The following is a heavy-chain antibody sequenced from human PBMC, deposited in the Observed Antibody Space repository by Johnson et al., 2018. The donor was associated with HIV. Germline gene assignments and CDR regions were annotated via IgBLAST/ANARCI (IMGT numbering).Heavy chain of an antibody. Sequence: VQLVESGGGVVQPGRSLRLSCAASGFTFSSYAMHWVRQAPGKGLEYVSAISSNGANTFYSNSVSGRFTILRDNSKNTLYLQMNSLRAEDTAVYYCANFRYYYDTHDAFDIWGQGTMVTVSS. V-gene: IGHV3-64*01. CDR1: GFTFSSYA. D-gene: IGHD3-22*01. CDR2: ISSNGANT. CDR3: ANFRYYYDTHDAFDI. J-gene: IGHJ3*02.